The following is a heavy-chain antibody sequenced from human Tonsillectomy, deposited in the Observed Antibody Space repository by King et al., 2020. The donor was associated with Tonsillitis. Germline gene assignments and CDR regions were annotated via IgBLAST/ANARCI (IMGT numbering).Heavy chain of an antibody. Sequence: EQLVQYGGGLVKPGGSLRLSCAASGFTFSDYYMSWIRQAPGKGLEWVSYLSNSGSTIHYADSVKGRFTISRDNAKNSLYLQMNSLRAEDTAVYYCARDKLDYDFWSGYYHAAFDIWGQGTMVTVSS. J-gene: IGHJ3*02. CDR1: GFTFSDYY. D-gene: IGHD3-3*01. CDR2: LSNSGSTI. CDR3: ARDKLDYDFWSGYYHAAFDI. V-gene: IGHV3-11*01.